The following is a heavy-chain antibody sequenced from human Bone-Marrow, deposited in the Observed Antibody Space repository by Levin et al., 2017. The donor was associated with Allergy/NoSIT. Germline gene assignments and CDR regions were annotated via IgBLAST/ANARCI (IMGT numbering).Heavy chain of an antibody. J-gene: IGHJ4*02. V-gene: IGHV1-8*01. CDR3: ARGELGSGYLFDY. Sequence: GASVKVSCKTSGYTFTSFDINWVRQATGQGLEWMGWMYPNSDNAGYAQKFRGRVTMTRNTSISTAYMELSSLRSEDTAIYYCARGELGSGYLFDYWGQGTLVTVSS. D-gene: IGHD5-12*01. CDR1: GYTFTSFD. CDR2: MYPNSDNA.